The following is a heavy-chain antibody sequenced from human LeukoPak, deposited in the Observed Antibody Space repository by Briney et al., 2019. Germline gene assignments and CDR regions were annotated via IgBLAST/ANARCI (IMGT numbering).Heavy chain of an antibody. J-gene: IGHJ4*02. CDR3: ARQYSSTWSLDY. CDR2: IWYDGGNK. Sequence: GGSLRLSCAASGFTFSSYGMHWVRQAPGKGLGWVAVIWYDGGNKYYADSVKGRFTIARDNFKNTLYLQMNSLRAEDTAVYYCARQYSSTWSLDYWGQGTLVTVSS. CDR1: GFTFSSYG. V-gene: IGHV3-33*01. D-gene: IGHD6-13*01.